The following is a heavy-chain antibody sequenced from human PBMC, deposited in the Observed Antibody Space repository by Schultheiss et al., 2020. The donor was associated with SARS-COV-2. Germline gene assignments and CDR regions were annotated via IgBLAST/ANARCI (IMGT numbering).Heavy chain of an antibody. Sequence: ASVKVSCKASGYTFTSYGISWVRQAPGQGLEWMGWISAYNGNTNYAQKFQGRVTITADESTSTAYMELSSLRSEDTAVYYCARPYCSGGSCYRWFDPWGQGTLVTVSS. D-gene: IGHD2-15*01. V-gene: IGHV1-18*01. CDR1: GYTFTSYG. CDR3: ARPYCSGGSCYRWFDP. CDR2: ISAYNGNT. J-gene: IGHJ5*02.